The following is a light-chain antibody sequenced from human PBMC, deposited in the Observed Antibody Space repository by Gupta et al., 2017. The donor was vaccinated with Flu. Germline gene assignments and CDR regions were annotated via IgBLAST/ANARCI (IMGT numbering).Light chain of an antibody. CDR2: RND. CDR3: ATWGDTVRV. CDR1: TSNPGGHY. V-gene: IGLV1-47*01. J-gene: IGLJ3*02. Sequence: GSTSNPGGHYEYWKQQFPSAPPKFLIYRNDRRPSGVPARFSGSKSGTSASLSISGLRSEDEARYFCATWGDTVRVFGGGTKLTVL.